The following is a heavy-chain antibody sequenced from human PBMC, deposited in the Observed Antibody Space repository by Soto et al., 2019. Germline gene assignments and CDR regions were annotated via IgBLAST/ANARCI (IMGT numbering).Heavy chain of an antibody. CDR3: ERDPLMYASLFDS. CDR2: IGTSADTK. CDR1: GFTFSDYY. Sequence: GGSLRLSCAASGFTFSDYYMSWIRQAPGKGLEWVSYIGTSADTKYYADSVKGRFTISRDNAKNSLYLQMNSLRVEDTAVYYCERDPLMYASLFDSWGQGTLVTVSS. J-gene: IGHJ4*02. V-gene: IGHV3-11*01. D-gene: IGHD2-8*01.